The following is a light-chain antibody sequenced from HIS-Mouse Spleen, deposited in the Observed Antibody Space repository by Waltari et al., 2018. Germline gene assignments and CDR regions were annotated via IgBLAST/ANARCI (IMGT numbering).Light chain of an antibody. CDR3: QSYDSSNVV. CDR1: SGSIASNY. CDR2: EDN. V-gene: IGLV6-57*04. Sequence: NFMLTQPHSVSESPGKTVTISCTRSSGSIASNYVQWYQQRPCSAPTTVIYEDNQRPSGVPARFSGSIDSSSNSASLTISGLKTEDEADYYCQSYDSSNVVFGGGTKLTVL. J-gene: IGLJ2*01.